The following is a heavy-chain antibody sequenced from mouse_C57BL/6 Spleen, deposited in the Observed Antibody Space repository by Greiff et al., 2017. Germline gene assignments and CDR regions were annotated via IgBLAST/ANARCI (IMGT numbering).Heavy chain of an antibody. Sequence: VQLKESGPGLVKPSQSLSLTCSVTGYSITSGYYWNWIRQFPGNKLEWMGYISYDGSNNYNPSLKNRISITRDTSKNQFFLKLNSVTTEDTATYYCAVDSSGSAWFAYWGQGTLVTVSA. D-gene: IGHD3-2*02. V-gene: IGHV3-6*01. CDR2: ISYDGSN. J-gene: IGHJ3*01. CDR3: AVDSSGSAWFAY. CDR1: GYSITSGYY.